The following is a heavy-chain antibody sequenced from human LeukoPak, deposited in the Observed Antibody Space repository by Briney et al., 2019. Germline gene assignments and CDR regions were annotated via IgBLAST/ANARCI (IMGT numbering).Heavy chain of an antibody. Sequence: GGSLRLSCTASGFTFSSYQMNWIRQAPGKGLEWVSYITSSGSTMYYADSVRGRFTISRDNAKNSLYLQMNSLRAEDTAVYYCARDPVGGDIDYWGQGTLVTVSS. CDR2: ITSSGSTM. V-gene: IGHV3-48*03. CDR1: GFTFSSYQ. J-gene: IGHJ4*02. D-gene: IGHD5-24*01. CDR3: ARDPVGGDIDY.